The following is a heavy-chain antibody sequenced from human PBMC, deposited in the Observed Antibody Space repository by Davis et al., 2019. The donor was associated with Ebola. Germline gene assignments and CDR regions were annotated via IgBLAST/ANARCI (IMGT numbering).Heavy chain of an antibody. V-gene: IGHV6-1*01. Sequence: HSQTLSLTCAISGDSVSRAGWNWIRQSPSRGLEWLGRTYFSSKWYNDYAVSVKSRITINPDTSKNQFSLQLNSVTPEDTAMYYCARSESFSFSYWGQGTLVTVSS. CDR1: GDSVSRAG. D-gene: IGHD2-2*01. CDR2: TYFSSKWYN. CDR3: ARSESFSFSY. J-gene: IGHJ4*02.